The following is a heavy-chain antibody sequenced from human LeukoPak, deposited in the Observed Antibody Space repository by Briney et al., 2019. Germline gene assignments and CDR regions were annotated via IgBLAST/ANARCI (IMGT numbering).Heavy chain of an antibody. Sequence: GGSLRLSCAASGFTFSSHEMNWVRQAPGKGMECVSYISSSGSSKHYADSVKGRFTISRDNAKNSLYLQTNSLRAEDTAVYYCARGGGNDYKYNAFDIWGQGTMVTVSS. J-gene: IGHJ3*02. CDR2: ISSSGSSK. CDR1: GFTFSSHE. CDR3: ARGGGNDYKYNAFDI. V-gene: IGHV3-48*03. D-gene: IGHD4-11*01.